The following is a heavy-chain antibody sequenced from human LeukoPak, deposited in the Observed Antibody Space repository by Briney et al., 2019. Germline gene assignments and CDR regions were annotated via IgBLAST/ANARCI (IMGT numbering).Heavy chain of an antibody. J-gene: IGHJ6*03. Sequence: GGSLRLSCAASGFAFSSFAMTWVRQAPGKGLEWVSSISFSSSYIYYADSVKGRFTISRDNAKNSLYLQMNSLRAEDTAVYYCARDLFDYMDVWDKGTTVTVSS. CDR1: GFAFSSFA. CDR2: ISFSSSYI. D-gene: IGHD2-21*01. V-gene: IGHV3-21*01. CDR3: ARDLFDYMDV.